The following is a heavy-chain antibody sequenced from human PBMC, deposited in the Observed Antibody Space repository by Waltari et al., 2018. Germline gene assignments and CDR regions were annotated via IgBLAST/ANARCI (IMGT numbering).Heavy chain of an antibody. CDR1: GGSISNSSYY. V-gene: IGHV4-39*01. CDR2: NYYSGHT. J-gene: IGHJ4*02. CDR3: ARHTGYSSPLGY. D-gene: IGHD6-19*01. Sequence: QLQLQESGPGLVKPSETLSLTCTVSGGSISNSSYYWGWIRQPPGQGLEWIGSNYYSGHTYYSPSLQSRVTISVDTSKNQFSLKLSSVTAADTAVYYCARHTGYSSPLGYWGQGTLVSVSS.